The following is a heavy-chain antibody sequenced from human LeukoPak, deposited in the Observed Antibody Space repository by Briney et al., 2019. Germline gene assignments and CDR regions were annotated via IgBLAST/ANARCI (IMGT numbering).Heavy chain of an antibody. CDR3: VKARPWFGELQFFDY. CDR1: GFTFSSYA. V-gene: IGHV3-64D*06. CDR2: ISSNGGST. Sequence: GGSLRLSCSASGFTFSSYAMHWVRQAPGKGLEYVSAISSNGGSTYYADSVKGRFTISRDNSKNALYLQMSSLRAEDTAVYYCVKARPWFGELQFFDYWGQGTLVTVSS. J-gene: IGHJ4*02. D-gene: IGHD3-10*01.